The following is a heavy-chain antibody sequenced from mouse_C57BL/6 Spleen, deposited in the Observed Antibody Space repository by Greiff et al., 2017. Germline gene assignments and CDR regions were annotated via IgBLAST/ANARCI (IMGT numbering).Heavy chain of an antibody. Sequence: EVKLVESGGGLVQPGGSLSLSCAASGFTFTDYYMSWVRQPPGKALEWLGFIRNKANGYTTEYSASVQGRFTISRDNSQSILYLQMKALRADDSATYYSANHMPIYGRNAMDYWGQGTSVTVSS. CDR3: ANHMPIYGRNAMDY. J-gene: IGHJ4*01. D-gene: IGHD2-1*01. CDR1: GFTFTDYY. CDR2: IRNKANGYTT. V-gene: IGHV7-3*01.